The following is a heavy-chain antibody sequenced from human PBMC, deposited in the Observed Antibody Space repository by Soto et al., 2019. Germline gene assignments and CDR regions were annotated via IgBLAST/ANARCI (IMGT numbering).Heavy chain of an antibody. D-gene: IGHD6-19*01. CDR3: ARDQSPSSGWPGMDV. V-gene: IGHV1-2*02. CDR1: GYTFTDYY. Sequence: QVQLVQCGAEVKKPGASVKVSCKASGYTFTDYYMHWVRQAPGQGLEWMGWINPNSGGTNYAQKFQGRVTMTRDTSISTAYMELNRLRSDDTAVYYCARDQSPSSGWPGMDVWGQGTTVTVSS. J-gene: IGHJ6*02. CDR2: INPNSGGT.